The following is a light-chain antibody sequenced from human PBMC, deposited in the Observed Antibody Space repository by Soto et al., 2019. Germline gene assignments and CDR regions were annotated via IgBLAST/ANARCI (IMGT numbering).Light chain of an antibody. Sequence: IQLTQSPASPSASVGDRGSFTCRASQDIAIYLAWYQQKPGEAPNLLIHTASTLHGGVPSRFSGSGSGTDFPLTLTRLQDEDFATYDRQQTRAYTSTFGGGTKVDIK. CDR1: QDIAIY. V-gene: IGKV1-9*01. CDR3: QQTRAYTST. CDR2: TAS. J-gene: IGKJ4*01.